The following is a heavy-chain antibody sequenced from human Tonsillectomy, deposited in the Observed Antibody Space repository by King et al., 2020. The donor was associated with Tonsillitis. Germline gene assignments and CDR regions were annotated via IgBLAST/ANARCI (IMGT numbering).Heavy chain of an antibody. CDR1: GFTFSSYA. D-gene: IGHD1-26*01. J-gene: IGHJ4*02. Sequence: VQLVQSGGGLVQPGGSLRLSCAASGFTFSSYAMNWVRQAPGQGLEWVSGIRGSGGNTYYADSVKGRFTISRDNSKNTLYLQMNSLRAEDTAVYYCAKDGRGSPWYYFDSWGQGTLVTVSS. V-gene: IGHV3-23*04. CDR3: AKDGRGSPWYYFDS. CDR2: IRGSGGNT.